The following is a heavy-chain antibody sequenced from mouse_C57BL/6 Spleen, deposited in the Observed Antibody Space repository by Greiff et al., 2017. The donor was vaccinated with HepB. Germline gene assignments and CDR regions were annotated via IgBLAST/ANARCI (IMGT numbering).Heavy chain of an antibody. CDR1: GYTFTSYW. CDR2: IHPNSGST. D-gene: IGHD2-12*01. V-gene: IGHV1-64*01. CDR3: ASSWPYYYAMDY. Sequence: QVQLQQPGAELVKPGASVKLSCKASGYTFTSYWMHWVKQRPGQSLEWIGMIHPNSGSTNYNEKFKNKATLTVDKSSSTAYMKLSSLTSEDSAVYYCASSWPYYYAMDYWGQGTSVTVSS. J-gene: IGHJ4*01.